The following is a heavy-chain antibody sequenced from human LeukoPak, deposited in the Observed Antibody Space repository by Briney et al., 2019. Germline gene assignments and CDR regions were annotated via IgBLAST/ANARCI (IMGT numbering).Heavy chain of an antibody. CDR2: INHSGST. CDR1: GGSFSGYH. J-gene: IGHJ4*02. V-gene: IGHV4-34*01. CDR3: ARGLSHQEPFNFDY. Sequence: SETLSLTCAVYGGSFSGYHWSWIRRPPGKGLEWIGEINHSGSTNYNPSLKSRVTISVDTSKNQFSLKLSSVTAADTAVYYCARGLSHQEPFNFDYWGQGTLVTVSS.